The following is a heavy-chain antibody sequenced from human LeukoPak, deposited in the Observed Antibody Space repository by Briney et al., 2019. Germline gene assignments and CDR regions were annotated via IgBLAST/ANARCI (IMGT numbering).Heavy chain of an antibody. CDR2: IYTSGST. Sequence: SQTLSLTCTVSGGSISSRTYYWSWIRQPAGKGLEWIGRIYTSGSTNYNPSLKSRITISVDTSKNQFSLQLNSVTPEDTAVYYCVSGRVAGIDAFDIWGQGTMVTVSS. J-gene: IGHJ3*02. CDR3: VSGRVAGIDAFDI. V-gene: IGHV4-61*02. D-gene: IGHD6-19*01. CDR1: GGSISSRTYY.